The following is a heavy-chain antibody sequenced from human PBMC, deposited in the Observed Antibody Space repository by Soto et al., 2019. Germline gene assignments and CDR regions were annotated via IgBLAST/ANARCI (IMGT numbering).Heavy chain of an antibody. CDR1: GFTFTSSA. Sequence: GASVKVSCKASGFTFTSSAVQWVRQARGQRLEWIGWIVVGSGNTNYAQKFQERVTITRDMSTSTAYMELSSLRSEDTAVYYCAAVALAGTDYYYYGMDVWGQGTTVTAP. J-gene: IGHJ6*02. V-gene: IGHV1-58*01. CDR3: AAVALAGTDYYYYGMDV. D-gene: IGHD6-19*01. CDR2: IVVGSGNT.